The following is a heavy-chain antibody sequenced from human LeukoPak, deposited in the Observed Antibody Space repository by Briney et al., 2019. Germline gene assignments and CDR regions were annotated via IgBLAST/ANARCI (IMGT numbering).Heavy chain of an antibody. CDR2: IYSGGST. J-gene: IGHJ1*01. D-gene: IGHD6-19*01. V-gene: IGHV3-53*01. CDR1: GFNVSRHY. CDR3: ARGGWGTYDPGNLDL. Sequence: PGGSLRLSCAASGFNVSRHYMNWVRQAPGKGLEWVSVIYSGGSTYYADSVKGRFTISRDISENTLYLQINSLRAEDTALYYCARGGWGTYDPGNLDLWGQGTLVTVSS.